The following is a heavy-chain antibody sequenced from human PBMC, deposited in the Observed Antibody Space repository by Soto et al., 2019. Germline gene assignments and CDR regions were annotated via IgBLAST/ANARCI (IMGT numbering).Heavy chain of an antibody. D-gene: IGHD3-10*01. CDR2: INPSGGST. CDR1: GYTFTSYY. J-gene: IGHJ4*02. V-gene: IGHV1-46*03. CDR3: ARAAYAGTWVRGVPSWRYYFDY. Sequence: GASVKVSCKASGYTFTSYYMHWVRQAPGQGLEWMGIINPSGGSTSYAQKFQGRVTMTRDTSTSTVYMELSSLRSEDTAVYYCARAAYAGTWVRGVPSWRYYFDYCAQGTLVTVSS.